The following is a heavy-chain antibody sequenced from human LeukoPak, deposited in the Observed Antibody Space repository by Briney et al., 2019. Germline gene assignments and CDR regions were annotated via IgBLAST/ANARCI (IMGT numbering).Heavy chain of an antibody. CDR1: GFTFSSYA. Sequence: GGSLRLSCAASGFTFSSYAMSWVRQAPGKGLEWVSAISGSGGSTYYADSVKGRFTISRDNSKNTLYLQKNSLRAEDTAVYYCAKDGGYENYQFVYYFDHWGQGTLVTVSS. CDR3: AKDGGYENYQFVYYFDH. D-gene: IGHD5-12*01. V-gene: IGHV3-23*01. J-gene: IGHJ4*02. CDR2: ISGSGGST.